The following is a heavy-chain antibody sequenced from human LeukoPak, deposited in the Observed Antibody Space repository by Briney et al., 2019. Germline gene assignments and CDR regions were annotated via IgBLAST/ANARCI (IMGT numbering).Heavy chain of an antibody. CDR2: IWYDASNR. Sequence: GGSLRLSCAASGFTFSSYGMHWVRQAPGKGLEWVAVIWYDASNRYYADSVKGRFTISRDNSKNTLYLQMNSLRAEDTAVYYCARPLGYCSGGSCFPNDYWGQGTLVTVSS. CDR3: ARPLGYCSGGSCFPNDY. V-gene: IGHV3-33*01. CDR1: GFTFSSYG. D-gene: IGHD2-15*01. J-gene: IGHJ4*02.